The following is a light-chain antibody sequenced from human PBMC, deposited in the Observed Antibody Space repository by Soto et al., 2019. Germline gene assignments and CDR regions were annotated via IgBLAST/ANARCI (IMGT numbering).Light chain of an antibody. CDR3: KQYGTSGT. V-gene: IGKV3-20*01. CDR2: GAS. Sequence: FTQQPGTLSLFPGERATLSCRASQSVSNNYLAWHQRKPGQAPMLLIYGASNTATGIPDKLSGSGSGTDFTLPSRRVEPEDIAVTYYKQYGTSGTFGQGTKVDI. J-gene: IGKJ1*01. CDR1: QSVSNNY.